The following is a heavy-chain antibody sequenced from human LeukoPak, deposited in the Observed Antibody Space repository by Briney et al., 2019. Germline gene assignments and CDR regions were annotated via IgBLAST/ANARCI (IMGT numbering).Heavy chain of an antibody. J-gene: IGHJ4*02. Sequence: PGGSLRLSCAASRFTLNTYAMSWVRQAPGKGLEWVSAISGSGGSTYYADSVKGRFTISRDNSKNTLYLQMNSLRAEDTAVYYCAKVGCSSTSCYAVLFDYWGQGTLVTVSS. CDR1: RFTLNTYA. CDR2: ISGSGGST. V-gene: IGHV3-23*01. D-gene: IGHD2-2*01. CDR3: AKVGCSSTSCYAVLFDY.